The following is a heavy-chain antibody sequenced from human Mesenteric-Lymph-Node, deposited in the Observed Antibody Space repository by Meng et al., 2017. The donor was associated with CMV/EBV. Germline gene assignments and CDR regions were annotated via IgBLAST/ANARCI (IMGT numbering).Heavy chain of an antibody. CDR2: IKEDGSEK. V-gene: IGHV3-7*01. CDR3: ARYCSSTSCQSLFDL. CDR1: GFTISRFW. Sequence: GGSLRLSCSASGFTISRFWMRWVRQAPGKGLEWVANIKEDGSEKDYVDSVKGRFIVSRDNAKNTLYLQMNSLRAEDTAVYYCARYCSSTSCQSLFDLWGRGTLVTVSS. J-gene: IGHJ2*01. D-gene: IGHD2-2*01.